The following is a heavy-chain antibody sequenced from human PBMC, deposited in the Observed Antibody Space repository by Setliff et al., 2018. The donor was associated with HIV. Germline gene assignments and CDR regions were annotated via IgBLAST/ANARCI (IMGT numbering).Heavy chain of an antibody. J-gene: IGHJ6*04. V-gene: IGHV3-33*01. Sequence: PGESLKISCAASGFTFSVYGLHWVRQAPGKGLDWVAIIWNDGNKKYYADSVKGRFTISRDNSKNTLDLQMNSLRAEDTAVYYCARALYSGGWSGGWYGMDIWGKGTTVTVSS. CDR2: IWNDGNKK. CDR3: ARALYSGGWSGGWYGMDI. D-gene: IGHD6-19*01. CDR1: GFTFSVYG.